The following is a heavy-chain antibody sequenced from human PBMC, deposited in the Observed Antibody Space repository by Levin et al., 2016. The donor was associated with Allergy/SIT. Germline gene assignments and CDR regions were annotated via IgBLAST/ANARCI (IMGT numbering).Heavy chain of an antibody. V-gene: IGHV1-8*01. D-gene: IGHD6-13*01. CDR2: MNPNSGNT. Sequence: WVRQAPGQGLEWMGWMNPNSGNTGYAQKFQGRVTMTRNTSISTAYMELSSLRSEDTAVYYCARGDSSSWPDYFDYWGQGTLVTVSS. CDR3: ARGDSSSWPDYFDY. J-gene: IGHJ4*02.